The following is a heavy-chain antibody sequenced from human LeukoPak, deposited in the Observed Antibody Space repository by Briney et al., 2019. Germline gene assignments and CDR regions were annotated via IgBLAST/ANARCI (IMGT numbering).Heavy chain of an antibody. D-gene: IGHD3-16*01. CDR2: ISTDNGDI. J-gene: IGHJ4*02. CDR1: GYTFTTYG. Sequence: ASVKVSCKSSGYTFTTYGITWVRQAPGQGLEWMGWISTDNGDINYAQKLQGRVTMTTDTSTSTAYMELTSLRSDDTAVYYCAREGLGELTLDCWGQGTLVTVSS. CDR3: AREGLGELTLDC. V-gene: IGHV1-18*01.